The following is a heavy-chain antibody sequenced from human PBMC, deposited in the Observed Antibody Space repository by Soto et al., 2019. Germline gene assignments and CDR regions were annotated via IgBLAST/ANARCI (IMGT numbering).Heavy chain of an antibody. D-gene: IGHD3-3*01. CDR2: ISGSGGST. CDR1: GFTFSSYA. CDR3: AKAPHWTGPENSDY. V-gene: IGHV3-23*01. Sequence: GALRLSCAASGFTFSSYAMSWVRQAPGKGLEWVSAISGSGGSTYYADSVKGRFTISRDNSKNTLYLQMNSLRAEDTAVYYCAKAPHWTGPENSDYWGQGTLVTVSS. J-gene: IGHJ4*02.